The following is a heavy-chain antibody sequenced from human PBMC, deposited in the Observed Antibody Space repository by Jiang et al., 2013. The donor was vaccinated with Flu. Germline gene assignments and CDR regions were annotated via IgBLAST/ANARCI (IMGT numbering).Heavy chain of an antibody. D-gene: IGHD4-17*01. CDR3: ARGGYGDSPLDY. Sequence: PSETLSLTCTVSGYSISSAYYWGWIRQPPGKGLEWIGIIYHSGSTYYNPSLKSRVTISVDTSKNQFSLKLRFVTAADTAVYYCARGGYGDSPLDYWGQGTLVTVSS. V-gene: IGHV4-38-2*02. CDR2: IYHSGST. J-gene: IGHJ4*02. CDR1: GYSISSAYY.